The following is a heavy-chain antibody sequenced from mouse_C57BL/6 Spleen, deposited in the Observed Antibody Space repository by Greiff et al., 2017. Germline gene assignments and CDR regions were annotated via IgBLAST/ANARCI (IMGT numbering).Heavy chain of an antibody. J-gene: IGHJ2*01. D-gene: IGHD2-2*01. V-gene: IGHV1-50*01. CDR3: ARWEGYNFDY. Sequence: QVQLQQPGAELVKPGASVKLSCKASGYTFTSYWMQWVKQRPGQGLEWIGEIDPSDSYTNYNQKFKGKATLTVDTSSSPAYMQRSSLTSEDSAVYYCARWEGYNFDYWGQGTTLTVSS. CDR2: IDPSDSYT. CDR1: GYTFTSYW.